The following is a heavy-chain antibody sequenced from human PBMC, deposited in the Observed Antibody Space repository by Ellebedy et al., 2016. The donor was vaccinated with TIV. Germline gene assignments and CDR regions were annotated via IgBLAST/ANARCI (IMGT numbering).Heavy chain of an antibody. J-gene: IGHJ3*02. Sequence: MPGGSLRPSCALYGWSFSGYYWSWIPQPPGKGREWIGEVTHIGITNFNPSLKSRVTISVDTSTNQFSLKLRSVTAADTAVYYCARDPYCGGHCSNDDFDIWGQGTMVTVSS. V-gene: IGHV4-34*01. D-gene: IGHD2-21*02. CDR1: GWSFSGYY. CDR2: VTHIGIT. CDR3: ARDPYCGGHCSNDDFDI.